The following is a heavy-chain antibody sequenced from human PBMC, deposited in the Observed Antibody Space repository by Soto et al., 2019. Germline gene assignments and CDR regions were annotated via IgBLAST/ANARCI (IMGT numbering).Heavy chain of an antibody. V-gene: IGHV3-23*01. CDR2: ISGSGGST. CDR3: AKGTEGGWIRQEFQH. CDR1: GFTFSSYA. D-gene: IGHD6-19*01. J-gene: IGHJ1*01. Sequence: EVQLLESGGGLVQPGGSLRLSCAASGFTFSSYAMSWVRQAPGKGLEWVSAISGSGGSTYYADSVKGRFTISRDNSKNTLYLQMNRLRAEDTAVYYCAKGTEGGWIRQEFQHWGQGTLVTVSS.